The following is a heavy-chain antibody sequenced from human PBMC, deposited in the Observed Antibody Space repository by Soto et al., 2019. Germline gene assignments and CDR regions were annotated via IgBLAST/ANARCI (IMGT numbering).Heavy chain of an antibody. J-gene: IGHJ4*02. CDR2: IYYSGST. V-gene: IGHV4-31*03. Sequence: QVQLQESGPGQVKPSQTLSLTCTVSGVSISGGGYYWSWIRQHPGKGLEWIGYIYYSGSTYYNPSVKRRVTMSVDTSRNQFSLQLSSVTAADTAVYYCASYRLAVVGDLDHWGQGILVTVSS. D-gene: IGHD3-22*01. CDR3: ASYRLAVVGDLDH. CDR1: GVSISGGGYY.